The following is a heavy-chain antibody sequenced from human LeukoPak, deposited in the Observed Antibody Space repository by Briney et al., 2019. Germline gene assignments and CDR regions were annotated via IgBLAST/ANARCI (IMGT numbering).Heavy chain of an antibody. D-gene: IGHD1-1*01. CDR1: GYTFTTYG. CDR3: AREGVDWNHSVCYFDY. CDR2: ISTYNGNT. V-gene: IGHV1-18*01. J-gene: IGHJ4*02. Sequence: GASVKVSCRSSGYTFTTYGITWVRQAPGQGLEWMGWISTYNGNTNYAQKLQGRVTMTTDTSTSTAYMELRSLRSDDTAMYYCAREGVDWNHSVCYFDYWGQGTLVTVSS.